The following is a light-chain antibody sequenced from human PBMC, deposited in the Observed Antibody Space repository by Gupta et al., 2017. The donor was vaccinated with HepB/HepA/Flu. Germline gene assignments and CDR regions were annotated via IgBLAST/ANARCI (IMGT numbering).Light chain of an antibody. J-gene: IGKJ5*01. CDR1: QTISRN. Sequence: EVVMTQSPATLSVSPGERATLSCRASQTISRNLAWYQQKPGKAPRLLIYGGSTRATGIPARFSGGGSGTDFTLTISSLQSEDFAVYYCLQYHNWPPITFGQGTRLEVK. V-gene: IGKV3-15*01. CDR2: GGS. CDR3: LQYHNWPPIT.